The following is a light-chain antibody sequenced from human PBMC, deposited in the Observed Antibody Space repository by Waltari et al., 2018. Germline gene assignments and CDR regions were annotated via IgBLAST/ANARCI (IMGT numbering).Light chain of an antibody. CDR1: RSNIGNNA. CDR2: YDD. CDR3: ASWDDDLSGVV. J-gene: IGLJ2*01. Sequence: QSVLTQPPSVSEAPRQRVTISCSGIRSNIGNNAVNWYQQFPGRAPKLLIYYDDLLPSWVSDRFSGSKSGTSASLAISGLQSEDEAYYYCASWDDDLSGVVFGGGTKLTVL. V-gene: IGLV1-36*01.